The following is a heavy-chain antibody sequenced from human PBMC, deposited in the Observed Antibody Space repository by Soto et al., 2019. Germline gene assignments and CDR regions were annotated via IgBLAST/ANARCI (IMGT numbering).Heavy chain of an antibody. J-gene: IGHJ4*02. CDR1: GGSISSYY. D-gene: IGHD4-17*01. CDR2: IYYSGST. Sequence: PSETLSLTCTVSGGSISSYYWSWIRQPPGKGLEWIGYIYYSGSTNYNPSLKSRVTISVDTSKNQFSLKLSSVTAADTAVYYCARGGGYGDYGVFSDYWGQGTLVTVS. CDR3: ARGGGYGDYGVFSDY. V-gene: IGHV4-59*01.